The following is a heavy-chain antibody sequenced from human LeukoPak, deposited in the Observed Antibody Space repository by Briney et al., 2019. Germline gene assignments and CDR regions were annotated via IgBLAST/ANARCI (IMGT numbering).Heavy chain of an antibody. V-gene: IGHV4-59*08. D-gene: IGHD2-15*01. J-gene: IGHJ5*02. CDR2: IYYSGST. CDR3: ARLGYCSGGSCYGTNNWFDP. CDR1: GGSISSYY. Sequence: SETLSLTCTVSGGSISSYYWSWIRQPPGKGLEWIGHIYYSGSTNYNPSLKSRVTISVDTSKNQFSLKLSSVTAADTAVYYCARLGYCSGGSCYGTNNWFDPWGQGTLVTVSS.